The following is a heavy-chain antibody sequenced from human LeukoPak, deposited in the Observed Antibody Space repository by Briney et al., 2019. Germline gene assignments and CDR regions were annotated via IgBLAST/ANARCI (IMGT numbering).Heavy chain of an antibody. Sequence: ASVKVSCKASGYTFPSYGISWVRQAPGQGLEWMGWIKGYNGDTNYAQNFQGRVTMTTDTSTTTAYMELSSLTSDDTAIYYCAREGGILGALDYWGQGTLVTVSP. CDR3: AREGGILGALDY. V-gene: IGHV1-18*01. CDR1: GYTFPSYG. J-gene: IGHJ4*02. D-gene: IGHD1-26*01. CDR2: IKGYNGDT.